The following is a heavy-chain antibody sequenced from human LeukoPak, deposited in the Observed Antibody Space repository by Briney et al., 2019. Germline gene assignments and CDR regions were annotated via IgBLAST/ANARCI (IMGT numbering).Heavy chain of an antibody. J-gene: IGHJ4*02. D-gene: IGHD3-3*01. CDR1: GFTFSDYY. V-gene: IGHV3-11*01. CDR3: ARGRTFFGVVIGFSVYFDY. Sequence: GGSLRLSCAASGFTFSDYYMSWIRQAPGKGLEWVSYISSSGSTIYYADSVKGRFTISRDNAKNSLYLQMNSLRAEDTAVYYCARGRTFFGVVIGFSVYFDYWGQGTLSPSPQ. CDR2: ISSSGSTI.